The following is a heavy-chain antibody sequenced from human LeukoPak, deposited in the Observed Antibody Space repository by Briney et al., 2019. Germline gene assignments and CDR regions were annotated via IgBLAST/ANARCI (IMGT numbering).Heavy chain of an antibody. D-gene: IGHD3-22*01. CDR3: ASWGIPMIV. CDR2: IKQDGSEK. V-gene: IGHV3-7*01. J-gene: IGHJ3*01. CDR1: GFTFSSYA. Sequence: GGSLRLSCAASGFTFSSYAMSWVRQAPGKGLEWVANIKQDGSEKYYVDSVKGRFTVSRDNAKNSLSLQMNSLRAEDTAVYYCASWGIPMIVGDHGTMVTVSS.